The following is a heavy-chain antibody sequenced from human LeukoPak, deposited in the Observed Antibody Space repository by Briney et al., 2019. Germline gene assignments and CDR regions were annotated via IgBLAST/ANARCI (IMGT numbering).Heavy chain of an antibody. CDR2: IYYSGST. V-gene: IGHV4-59*01. CDR3: ARVAYSSSWYTVGDYLDY. CDR1: GGSISSYY. Sequence: PSETLSLTCTVSGGSISSYYWSWIRQPPGKGLEWIGYIYYSGSTNYNPSLKSRVTISVDTSKNQFSLKLSSVTAADTAVYYCARVAYSSSWYTVGDYLDYWGQGTLVTVSS. J-gene: IGHJ4*02. D-gene: IGHD6-13*01.